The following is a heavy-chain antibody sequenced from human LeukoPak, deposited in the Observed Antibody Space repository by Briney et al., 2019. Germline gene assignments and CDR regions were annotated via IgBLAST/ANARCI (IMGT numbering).Heavy chain of an antibody. D-gene: IGHD3-10*01. CDR1: GGSFSGYY. V-gene: IGHV4-34*01. CDR2: INHSGST. J-gene: IGHJ4*02. CDR3: AREGYYGSGRLTDY. Sequence: KPSETLSLTCAVYGGSFSGYYWSWIRQPPGKGLEWIGEINHSGSTNYNPSLKSRVAISVDTSKNQFSLKRSSVTAADTAVYYCAREGYYGSGRLTDYWGQGTLVTVSS.